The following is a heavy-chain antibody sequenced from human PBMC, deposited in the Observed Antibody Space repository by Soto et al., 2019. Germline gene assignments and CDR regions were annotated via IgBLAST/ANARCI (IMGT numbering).Heavy chain of an antibody. CDR2: IYYSGST. CDR1: GGSISSYY. D-gene: IGHD3-3*01. CDR3: ASQSNYDFWSGTQFSRYYYYMDV. J-gene: IGHJ6*03. V-gene: IGHV4-59*08. Sequence: QVQLQESGPGLVKPSETLSLTCTVSGGSISSYYWSWIRQPPGKGLEWSGYIYYSGSTNYNPSLKSRVTISVDTYKNQFSLKLSSVTAADTAVYYCASQSNYDFWSGTQFSRYYYYMDVWGKGTTVTVSS.